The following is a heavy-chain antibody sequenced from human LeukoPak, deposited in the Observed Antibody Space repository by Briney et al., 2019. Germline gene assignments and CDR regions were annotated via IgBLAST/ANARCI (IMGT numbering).Heavy chain of an antibody. V-gene: IGHV4-34*01. D-gene: IGHD6-19*01. J-gene: IGHJ4*02. CDR3: AREQWLVYFDY. Sequence: GSLRLSCAASGFTFSRYWMSWVRQPPGKGLEWIGEINHSGSTNYNPSLKSRVTISVDTSKNQFSLKLSSVTAADTAVYYCAREQWLVYFDYWGQGTLVTVSS. CDR1: GFTFSRYW. CDR2: INHSGST.